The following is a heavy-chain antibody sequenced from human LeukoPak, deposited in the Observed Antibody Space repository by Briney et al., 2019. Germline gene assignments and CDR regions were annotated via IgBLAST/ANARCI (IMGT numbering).Heavy chain of an antibody. D-gene: IGHD3-22*01. CDR1: GFTFDDYA. CDR2: ISWNSGSI. V-gene: IGHV3-9*01. J-gene: IGHJ4*02. CDR3: AKDTDYYDSSGYYDY. Sequence: PGGSLRLSCAASGFTFDDYAMHWVRQAPGKGLEWVSGISWNSGSIGYADSVKGQFTISRDNAKNSLYLQMNSLRAEDTALYYCAKDTDYYDSSGYYDYWGQGTLVTVSS.